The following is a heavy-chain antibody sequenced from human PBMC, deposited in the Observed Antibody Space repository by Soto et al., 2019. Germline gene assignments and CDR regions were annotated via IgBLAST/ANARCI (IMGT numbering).Heavy chain of an antibody. CDR2: INAGNGNT. CDR1: GYTFTSYA. Sequence: ASVKVSCKASGYTFTSYAMHWVRQAPGQRLEWMGWINAGNGNTKYSQKFQGRVTITRDTSASTAYMELSSLRSEDTAVYYCARERVISIFGVVKYFDYWGQGTLVTVSS. V-gene: IGHV1-3*01. D-gene: IGHD3-3*01. CDR3: ARERVISIFGVVKYFDY. J-gene: IGHJ4*02.